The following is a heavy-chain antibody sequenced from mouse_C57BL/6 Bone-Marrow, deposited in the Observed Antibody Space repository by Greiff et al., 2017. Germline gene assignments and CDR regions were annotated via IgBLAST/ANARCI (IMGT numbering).Heavy chain of an antibody. CDR2: IYPGSGST. V-gene: IGHV1-55*01. CDR3: ARHARRWFAY. J-gene: IGHJ3*01. CDR1: GYTFTSYW. Sequence: QVQLQQPGAELVKPGASVKMSCKASGYTFTSYWITWVRQRPGQGLEWIGDIYPGSGSTNYNEKFKSKATLPVDPSSSTAYMPLSSLTSEDSAVYDCARHARRWFAYWGQGTLVTVSA.